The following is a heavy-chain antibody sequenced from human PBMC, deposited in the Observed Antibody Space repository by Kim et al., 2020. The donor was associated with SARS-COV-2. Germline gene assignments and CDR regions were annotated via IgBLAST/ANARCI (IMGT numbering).Heavy chain of an antibody. D-gene: IGHD4-17*01. Sequence: SVKVSCKASGGTFSSYAISWVRQAPGQGLEWMGRIIPILGIANYAQKFQGRVTITADKSTSTAYMELSSLRSEDTAVYYCARPTVTKTPGYGMDVWGQGTTVTVSS. J-gene: IGHJ6*02. CDR2: IIPILGIA. CDR3: ARPTVTKTPGYGMDV. V-gene: IGHV1-69*04. CDR1: GGTFSSYA.